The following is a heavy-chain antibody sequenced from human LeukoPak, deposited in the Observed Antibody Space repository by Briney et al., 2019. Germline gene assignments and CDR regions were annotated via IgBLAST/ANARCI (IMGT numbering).Heavy chain of an antibody. CDR2: ISGSGYYT. Sequence: GGSLRLSCEASGSGFTFGNFSLSWVRQAPGRGLEWVSGISGSGYYTYYSDSGKGRLTISRDNSKNTLYIEMNSLRAEDTAVYYCAKDGSWGDYYFYFYMDVWGKGTTVTVSS. CDR1: GSGFTFGNFS. J-gene: IGHJ6*03. D-gene: IGHD3-16*01. CDR3: AKDGSWGDYYFYFYMDV. V-gene: IGHV3-23*01.